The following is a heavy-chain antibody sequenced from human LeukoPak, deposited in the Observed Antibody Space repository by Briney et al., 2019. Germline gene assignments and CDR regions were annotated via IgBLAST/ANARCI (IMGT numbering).Heavy chain of an antibody. CDR3: ARELGFSDY. J-gene: IGHJ4*02. CDR1: GVTFSSYC. CDR2: IKQDGSEK. D-gene: IGHD2-15*01. Sequence: PGGSLRLSCAASGVTFSSYCMSWVRQAPGKGLEWVANIKQDGSEKYYVDSVKGRFTIPRDNAKNSLYLQMNSLRAEDTAVYYCARELGFSDYWGQGTLVTVSS. V-gene: IGHV3-7*03.